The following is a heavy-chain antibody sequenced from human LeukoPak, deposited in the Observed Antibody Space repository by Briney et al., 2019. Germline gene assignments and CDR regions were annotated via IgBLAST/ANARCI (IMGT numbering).Heavy chain of an antibody. CDR3: AREAYENAFDY. D-gene: IGHD3-22*01. J-gene: IGHJ4*02. Sequence: SETLSLTCTVSGGSISSGGYYWSWIRQPPGKGLEWIGYIYHSGSTYYNPSLKSRVTISVDRSKNQFSLKLSSVTAADTAVYYCAREAYENAFDYWGQGTLVTVSS. V-gene: IGHV4-30-2*01. CDR2: IYHSGST. CDR1: GGSISSGGYY.